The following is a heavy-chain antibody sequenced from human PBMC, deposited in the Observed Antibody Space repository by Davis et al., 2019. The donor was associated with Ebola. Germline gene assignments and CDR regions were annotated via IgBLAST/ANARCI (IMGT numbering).Heavy chain of an antibody. V-gene: IGHV3-7*01. CDR1: GFTFRTYY. J-gene: IGHJ2*01. D-gene: IGHD5-18*01. CDR2: IPHVGSEK. Sequence: PGGSLRLSCAASGFTFRTYYITWVRQAPGKGLEWVATIPHVGSEKYYVDSVKGRFTIPRDNAKNSLYLQMNSLRAEDTAVYYCARVLSAGYSLYYYWYFDLWGRGTLVTVSS. CDR3: ARVLSAGYSLYYYWYFDL.